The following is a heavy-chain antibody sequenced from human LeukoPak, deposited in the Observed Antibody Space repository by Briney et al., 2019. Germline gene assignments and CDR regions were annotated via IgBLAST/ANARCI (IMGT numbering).Heavy chain of an antibody. D-gene: IGHD6-6*01. CDR2: IYTSGST. Sequence: PSETLSLTCTASGGSNSSYYWSWIRQPPGKGLEWIGYIYTSGSTNYNPSLKSRVTISVDTSKNQFSLKLSSVTAADTAVYYCARRGRSSYYYYYYMDVWGKGTTVTVSS. CDR1: GGSNSSYY. V-gene: IGHV4-4*09. CDR3: ARRGRSSYYYYYYMDV. J-gene: IGHJ6*03.